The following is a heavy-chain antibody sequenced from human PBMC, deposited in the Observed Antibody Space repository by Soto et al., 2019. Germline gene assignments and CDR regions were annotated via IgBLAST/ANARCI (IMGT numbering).Heavy chain of an antibody. J-gene: IGHJ4*02. V-gene: IGHV5-51*01. CDR3: ARRPWLSGYYDY. CDR1: GYSFFSHW. Sequence: GESLKISCKGSGYSFFSHWIGWVRQMPGKGLEWVGIIYPADSETRYSPSFQGQVTISVDKSINTAYLRWSSLKASDTAMYYCARRPWLSGYYDYWGQGTLFTASS. D-gene: IGHD3-22*01. CDR2: IYPADSET.